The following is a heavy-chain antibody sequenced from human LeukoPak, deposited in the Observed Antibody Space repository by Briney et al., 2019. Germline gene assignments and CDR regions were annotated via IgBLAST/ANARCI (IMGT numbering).Heavy chain of an antibody. Sequence: PGGSLRLSCAASGFTFTDFYMSWIRQAPGKGLEWVSYISSSGTTIYYADSVMGRFTISRDNAKNSLYLQMNSLRAEDTAVYYRARALTGFIPGNWGQGTLVTVSS. CDR1: GFTFTDFY. CDR2: ISSSGTTI. V-gene: IGHV3-11*01. CDR3: ARALTGFIPGN. D-gene: IGHD3-9*01. J-gene: IGHJ4*02.